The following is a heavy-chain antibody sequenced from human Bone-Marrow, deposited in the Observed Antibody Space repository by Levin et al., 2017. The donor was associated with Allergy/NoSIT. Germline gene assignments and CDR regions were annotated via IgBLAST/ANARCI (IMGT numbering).Heavy chain of an antibody. D-gene: IGHD3-16*02. CDR2: ISTFNGET. CDR3: ARVVTNYIWGTYRYLDI. Sequence: KVSCKASGYSFTTYGITWVRQAHGQGLEWMGWISTFNGETNYAQKFQGRVIMTTDTSTTTAYLDVKSLRSDDTAAYYCARVVTNYIWGTYRYLDIWGQGTLVTVSS. J-gene: IGHJ4*02. V-gene: IGHV1-18*01. CDR1: GYSFTTYG.